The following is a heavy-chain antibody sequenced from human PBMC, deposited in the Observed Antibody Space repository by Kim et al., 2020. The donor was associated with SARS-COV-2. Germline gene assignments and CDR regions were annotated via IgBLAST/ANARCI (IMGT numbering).Heavy chain of an antibody. CDR1: GFTFSDYY. J-gene: IGHJ4*02. CDR3: ARNTLVADRTNYDFWSGPRPY. D-gene: IGHD3-3*01. Sequence: GGSLRLSCAASGFTFSDYYMSWIRQAPGKGLEWVSYISSSGSTIYYADSVKGRFTISRDNAKNSLYLQMNSLRAEDTAVYYCARNTLVADRTNYDFWSGPRPYWGQGTLVTVSS. CDR2: ISSSGSTI. V-gene: IGHV3-11*01.